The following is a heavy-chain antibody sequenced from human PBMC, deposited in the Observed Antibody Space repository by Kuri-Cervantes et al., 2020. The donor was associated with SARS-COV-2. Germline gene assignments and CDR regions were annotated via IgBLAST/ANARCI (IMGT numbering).Heavy chain of an antibody. V-gene: IGHV3-30-3*01. D-gene: IGHD3-22*01. J-gene: IGHJ6*02. CDR1: GFTFSSYA. Sequence: GGSLRLSCAASGFTFSSYAMHWVRQAPGKGLEWVAVISYDGSNKYYADSVKGRFTISRDNSKNTLYLQMNSLRAEDTAVYYCAKVSYDSSGRYYYHYDMEVWGQGTTVTVSS. CDR2: ISYDGSNK. CDR3: AKVSYDSSGRYYYHYDMEV.